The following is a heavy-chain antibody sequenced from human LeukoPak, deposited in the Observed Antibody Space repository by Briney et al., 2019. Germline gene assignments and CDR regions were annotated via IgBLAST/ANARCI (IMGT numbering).Heavy chain of an antibody. CDR1: GGSISSSNW. Sequence: SETLSLTCAVSGGSISSSNWWSWVRQPPGKGLEWIGEIYHSGSTNYNPSLKSRVTISVDKSKNQFSLKLSSVTAADTAVYYCARPVVPAANYWYFDLWGRGTLVTVSS. V-gene: IGHV4-4*02. D-gene: IGHD2-2*01. CDR2: IYHSGST. J-gene: IGHJ2*01. CDR3: ARPVVPAANYWYFDL.